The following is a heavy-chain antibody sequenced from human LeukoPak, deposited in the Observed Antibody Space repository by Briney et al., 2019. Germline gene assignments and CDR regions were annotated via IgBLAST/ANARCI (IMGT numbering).Heavy chain of an antibody. Sequence: GASLKISFKGSGSSFTSYWIGWVRPMPGKGLEWMGIIYPGDSDTRYSPSFQGQVTISADKSISTPYLQWSSLKASETAMYYCATIQFYLTAMVPRGDYYFDYWGQGTLVTVSS. CDR2: IYPGDSDT. V-gene: IGHV5-51*01. D-gene: IGHD5-18*01. CDR1: GSSFTSYW. CDR3: ATIQFYLTAMVPRGDYYFDY. J-gene: IGHJ4*02.